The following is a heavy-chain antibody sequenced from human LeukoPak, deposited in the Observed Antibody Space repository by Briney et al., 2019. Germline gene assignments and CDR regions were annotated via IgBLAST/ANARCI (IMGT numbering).Heavy chain of an antibody. CDR1: GFTFSSYA. D-gene: IGHD6-19*01. Sequence: GGSLRLSCAASGFTFSSYAMTWVRQAPGQGLEWVSAISASGGNTYYADSVKGRFTISRDNFKYTLYLQINSLRAEDTAVYYCAKDSTGVAATDYWGQGTLVTVSS. V-gene: IGHV3-23*01. J-gene: IGHJ4*02. CDR2: ISASGGNT. CDR3: AKDSTGVAATDY.